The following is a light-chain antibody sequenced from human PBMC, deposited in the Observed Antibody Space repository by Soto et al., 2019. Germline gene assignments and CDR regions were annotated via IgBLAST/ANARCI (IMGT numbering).Light chain of an antibody. Sequence: DIQMTQSPSSVSASVGDRVTITCRASQGSSSWLAWYQPQPGKAPKLLSYAASSLQSGAPSRFRGSGSGTDFTLTISSLQTEDFATDYGQQANTFPRTFGQGTKVEIK. CDR2: AAS. V-gene: IGKV1-12*01. CDR1: QGSSSW. CDR3: QQANTFPRT. J-gene: IGKJ1*01.